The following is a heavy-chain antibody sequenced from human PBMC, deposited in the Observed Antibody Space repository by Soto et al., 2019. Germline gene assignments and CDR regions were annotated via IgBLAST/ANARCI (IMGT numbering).Heavy chain of an antibody. V-gene: IGHV3-15*07. CDR1: GFTFSNAW. Sequence: GGSLRLSCAASGFTFSNAWMNWVRQAPGKGLEWVGRIKSKTDGGTTDYAAPVKGRFTISRDDSKNTLYLQMNSLKTEDTAVYYCTTDTPYDFWSGYPSYYYYGMDVWGQGTTVTVSS. CDR2: IKSKTDGGTT. CDR3: TTDTPYDFWSGYPSYYYYGMDV. D-gene: IGHD3-3*01. J-gene: IGHJ6*02.